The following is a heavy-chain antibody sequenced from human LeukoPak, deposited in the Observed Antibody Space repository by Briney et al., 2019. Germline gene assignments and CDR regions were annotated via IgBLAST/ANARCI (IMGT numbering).Heavy chain of an antibody. V-gene: IGHV4-34*01. CDR2: INHSGST. D-gene: IGHD6-19*01. CDR1: GGFFSGYY. CDR3: ARRRQWLAPFDY. J-gene: IGHJ4*02. Sequence: TTSETLSLTCAVYGGFFSGYYWSWIRQPPGKGLEWIGEINHSGSTNYNPSLKSRVTISVDTSKNQFSLKLSSVTAADTAVYYCARRRQWLAPFDYWGQGTLVTVSS.